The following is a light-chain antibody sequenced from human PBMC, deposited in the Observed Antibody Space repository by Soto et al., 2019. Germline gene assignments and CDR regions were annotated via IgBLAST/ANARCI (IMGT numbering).Light chain of an antibody. J-gene: IGKJ1*01. CDR1: QSISSSY. V-gene: IGKV3-20*01. Sequence: EIVLTQSPGTLSLSPGERDTLSCRASQSISSSYLAWYQHKPGQTPRLLIYGASNRATGIPDRFSGSGSGTYFTLTIGRLEPEDFVVYYCQQYGSIPRTFGQGTKVVIK. CDR3: QQYGSIPRT. CDR2: GAS.